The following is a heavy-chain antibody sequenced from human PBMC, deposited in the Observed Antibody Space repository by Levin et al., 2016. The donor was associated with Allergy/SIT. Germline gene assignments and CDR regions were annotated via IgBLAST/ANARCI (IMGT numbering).Heavy chain of an antibody. CDR1: GFTFSSYS. J-gene: IGHJ6*02. CDR3: ARDPIRGYSYDPKPYGMDV. V-gene: IGHV3-21*01. CDR2: ISSSSSYI. D-gene: IGHD5-18*01. Sequence: GESLKISCAASGFTFSSYSMNWVRQAPGKGLEWVSSISSSSSYIYYADSVKGRFTISRDNAKNSLYLQMNSLRAEDTAVYYCARDPIRGYSYDPKPYGMDVWGQGTTVTVSS.